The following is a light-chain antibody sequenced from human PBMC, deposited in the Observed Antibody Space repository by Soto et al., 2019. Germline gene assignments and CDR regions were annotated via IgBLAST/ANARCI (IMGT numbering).Light chain of an antibody. J-gene: IGKJ5*01. CDR3: QQHFDSSLT. V-gene: IGKV1-9*01. CDR1: QVISTS. Sequence: DIQLTHSPSFLSPSLGESVTITFRASQVISTSLAWYQEKPGEAPNLLIYAASTLESGVPSRFSASVSGTEFSLTIISRLHDDFATYYYQQHFDSSLTFGQGTRVEI. CDR2: AAS.